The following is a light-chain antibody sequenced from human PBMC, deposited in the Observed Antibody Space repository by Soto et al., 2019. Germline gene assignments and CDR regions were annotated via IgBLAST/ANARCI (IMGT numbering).Light chain of an antibody. CDR3: QQSYSTPFT. V-gene: IGKV1-39*01. Sequence: DVQMTQSPSSLSAAVGDRVTITCRASQSISTFLSWYQQKPGKAPKLLIYAASSLQSGVPSRFSGSGSGTDFTLTISTLQPEDFATYYCQQSYSTPFTFGQGTKPEIK. CDR1: QSISTF. CDR2: AAS. J-gene: IGKJ2*01.